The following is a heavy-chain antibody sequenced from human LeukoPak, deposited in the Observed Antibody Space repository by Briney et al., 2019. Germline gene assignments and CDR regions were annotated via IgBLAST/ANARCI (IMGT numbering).Heavy chain of an antibody. D-gene: IGHD5-12*01. CDR2: ISYDGSNK. Sequence: PGRSLRLSCAASGFTFSGYAMHWVRQAPGKGLEWVAVISYDGSNKYYADSVKGRFTISRDNSKNTLYLQMNSLRAEDTAVYYCASLYSGYTWGQGTLVTVSS. J-gene: IGHJ5*02. CDR1: GFTFSGYA. CDR3: ASLYSGYT. V-gene: IGHV3-30-3*01.